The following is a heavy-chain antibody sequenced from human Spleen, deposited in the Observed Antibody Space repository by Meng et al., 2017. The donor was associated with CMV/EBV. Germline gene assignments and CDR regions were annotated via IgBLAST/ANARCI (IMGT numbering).Heavy chain of an antibody. D-gene: IGHD3/OR15-3a*01. V-gene: IGHV1-2*02. CDR3: ARDGPRVYYYYGMDV. CDR2: INPNSGGT. J-gene: IGHJ6*02. CDR1: GYTFTSYG. Sequence: ASVKVSCKASGYTFTSYGMHWVRQAPGQGLEWMGWINPNSGGTNYAQKFQGRVTMTRDTSISTAYMELSRLRSDDTAVYYCARDGPRVYYYYGMDVWGQGTTVTVSS.